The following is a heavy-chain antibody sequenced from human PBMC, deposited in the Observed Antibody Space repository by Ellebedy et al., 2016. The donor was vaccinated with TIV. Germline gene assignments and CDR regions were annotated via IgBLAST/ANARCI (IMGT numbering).Heavy chain of an antibody. Sequence: GGSLRLSCEASGFTFSNSNLNWVRQAPGKGLEWVSYISTGSRNIYYADSVKGRFTVSRDNAKNSLYLHMNSLRDEDTAVYYCARDGAYNYDAYWYFDLWGRGTLVTVSS. CDR3: ARDGAYNYDAYWYFDL. V-gene: IGHV3-48*02. CDR2: ISTGSRNI. CDR1: GFTFSNSN. D-gene: IGHD5-18*01. J-gene: IGHJ2*01.